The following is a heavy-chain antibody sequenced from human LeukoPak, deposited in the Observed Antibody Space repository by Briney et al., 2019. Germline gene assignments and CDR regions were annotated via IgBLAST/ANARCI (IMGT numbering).Heavy chain of an antibody. CDR2: IYYSGST. J-gene: IGHJ2*01. Sequence: PSETLSLTCTVSGGSISSYYWSWIRQPPGKGLEWIGYIYYSGSTNYNPSLKSRVTISVDTSKNQFPLKLSSVTAADTAVYYCARDGPIWYFDLWGRGTLVTVSS. CDR3: ARDGPIWYFDL. V-gene: IGHV4-59*01. CDR1: GGSISSYY.